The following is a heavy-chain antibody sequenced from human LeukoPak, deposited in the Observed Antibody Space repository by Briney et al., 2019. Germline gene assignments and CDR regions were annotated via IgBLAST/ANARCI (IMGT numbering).Heavy chain of an antibody. J-gene: IGHJ3*02. D-gene: IGHD1-26*01. CDR3: ARDRVGGLSAFDI. V-gene: IGHV3-7*01. Sequence: GRSLRLSCAAFGFTFRSYWMTWVRQAPGKGLEWVANIKPDESEKYYMDSVKGRFTISRDNAKNSLYLQMNSLRAEDTAVYYCARDRVGGLSAFDIWGQGTMVTVSS. CDR2: IKPDESEK. CDR1: GFTFRSYW.